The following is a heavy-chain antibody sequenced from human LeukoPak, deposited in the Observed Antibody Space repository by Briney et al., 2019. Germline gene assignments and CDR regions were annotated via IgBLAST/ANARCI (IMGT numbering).Heavy chain of an antibody. V-gene: IGHV4-38-2*01. CDR3: ARHRIAVAGAPYDAFDL. J-gene: IGHJ3*01. Sequence: SETLSLTCAVSGYSISSGYYWGWIRQPPGKGLEWSGSIYHSGSTYYNPSLKSRVTISVDTSKNQFSLKLSSVTAADTAVYYCARHRIAVAGAPYDAFDLWGQGTMVTVSS. CDR2: IYHSGST. D-gene: IGHD6-19*01. CDR1: GYSISSGYY.